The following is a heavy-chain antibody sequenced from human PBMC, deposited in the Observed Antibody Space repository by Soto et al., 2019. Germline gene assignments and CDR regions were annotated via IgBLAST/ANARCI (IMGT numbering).Heavy chain of an antibody. V-gene: IGHV3-15*01. CDR1: GFTFSNAW. D-gene: IGHD2-2*01. J-gene: IGHJ4*02. Sequence: EVQLVESGGGLVKPGGSLRLSCAASGFTFSNAWMSWVRQAPGKGLEWVGRIKSKTDGGTTDYAAPVKGRFTISRDDSKNTLYLQMTSLKTEDTAVYYCTTFDIVVVPAAIRDYWGQGTLVTVSS. CDR2: IKSKTDGGTT. CDR3: TTFDIVVVPAAIRDY.